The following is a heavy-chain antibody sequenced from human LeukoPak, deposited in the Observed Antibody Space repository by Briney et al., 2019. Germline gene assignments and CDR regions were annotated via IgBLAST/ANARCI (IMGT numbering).Heavy chain of an antibody. D-gene: IGHD3-3*01. J-gene: IGHJ6*03. V-gene: IGHV3-21*01. Sequence: GGSLRLSCAASGFTFSSYSMNWVRQAPGKGLEWVSSISSSSSYIYYADSVKGRFTISRDNAKNSLYLQMNSLRAEDTAVYYCARTYDFWSGLYYYYYYMDVWGKGTTVTVSS. CDR2: ISSSSSYI. CDR1: GFTFSSYS. CDR3: ARTYDFWSGLYYYYYYMDV.